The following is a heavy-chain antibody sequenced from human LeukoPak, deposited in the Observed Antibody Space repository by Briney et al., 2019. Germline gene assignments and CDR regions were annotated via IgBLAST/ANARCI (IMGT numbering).Heavy chain of an antibody. D-gene: IGHD3-3*01. CDR2: INPSGGST. V-gene: IGHV1-46*01. J-gene: IGHJ5*02. Sequence: ASVKVSRKASGYTFTSYYIQWVRQAPGQGLEWMGIINPSGGSTRNAQKFQGRITLTRDTSTSTVYMELSSLRSEDTAVYYCARDVRFLEWSNSLSIWFDPWGQGTLVAVSS. CDR3: ARDVRFLEWSNSLSIWFDP. CDR1: GYTFTSYY.